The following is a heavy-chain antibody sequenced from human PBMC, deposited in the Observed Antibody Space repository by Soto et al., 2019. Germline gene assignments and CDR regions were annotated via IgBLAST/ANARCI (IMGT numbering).Heavy chain of an antibody. CDR1: GITFSSYW. CDR2: ITSSSDTI. CDR3: ARVVVVIPPGYYYAMDV. V-gene: IGHV3-48*02. Sequence: PGGSLRLSCAASGITFSSYWMHWVRQAPGKGLVWVAYITSSSDTIYYSDSVKGRFTISRDNGKNSLFLQMNSLRDEDTAVYYCARVVVVIPPGYYYAMDVWGQGTTVTVSS. D-gene: IGHD3-22*01. J-gene: IGHJ6*02.